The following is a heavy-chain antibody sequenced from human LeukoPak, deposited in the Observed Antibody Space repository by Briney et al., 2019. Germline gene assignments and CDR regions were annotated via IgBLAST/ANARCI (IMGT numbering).Heavy chain of an antibody. Sequence: PGGSLRLSCAASGFTFSSYGMHWVRQAPGKGLEWVAVISYDGSNKYYADSVKGRFTISRDNPKNTLYLQMNSLRAEDTAVYYCAKESPELRDAFDIWGQGTMVTVSS. V-gene: IGHV3-30*18. D-gene: IGHD1-7*01. CDR3: AKESPELRDAFDI. J-gene: IGHJ3*02. CDR1: GFTFSSYG. CDR2: ISYDGSNK.